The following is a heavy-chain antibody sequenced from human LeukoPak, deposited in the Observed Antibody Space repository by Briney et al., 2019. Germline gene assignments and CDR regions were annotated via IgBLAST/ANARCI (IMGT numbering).Heavy chain of an antibody. CDR3: ARDGTGTVDLDY. CDR1: GFTFSNYW. D-gene: IGHD1-7*01. V-gene: IGHV3-74*01. Sequence: GESLRLSCAASGFTFSNYWMHWVRQAPGKGLVWVSRINSEGSGTTYAGSVKGRFTISRDNAKNTLYLQMNNLRADDTALYYCARDGTGTVDLDYWGQGTLVTVSS. J-gene: IGHJ4*02. CDR2: INSEGSGT.